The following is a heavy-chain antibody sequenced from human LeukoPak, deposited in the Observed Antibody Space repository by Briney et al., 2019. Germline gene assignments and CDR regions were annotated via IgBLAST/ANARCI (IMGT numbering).Heavy chain of an antibody. Sequence: PGGSLRLSCAASGFSFSTYWMNWVRQAPGKGLEWVANIKQDGSEINYVDSVKGRFTISRDSAKNSLYLQMNSLRAEDTAVYYCAAWDNCSGGSCYSGDAFDIWGQGTMVTVSS. CDR1: GFSFSTYW. V-gene: IGHV3-7*01. CDR3: AAWDNCSGGSCYSGDAFDI. CDR2: IKQDGSEI. J-gene: IGHJ3*02. D-gene: IGHD2-15*01.